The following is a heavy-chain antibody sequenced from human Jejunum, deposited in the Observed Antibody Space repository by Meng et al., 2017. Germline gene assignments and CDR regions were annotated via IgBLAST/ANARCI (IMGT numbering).Heavy chain of an antibody. CDR1: GVSTTAPFY. D-gene: IGHD1-14*01. CDR3: ARAIRERYFDS. CDR2: VWPSGAT. V-gene: IGHV4-4*02. Sequence: VQLQGAGPGLVKPSGTLSLTCTVSGVSTTAPFYWTWIRQAPGKGLEWIGEVWPSGATYYNPSLSSRITISIDTSNNQFSLEVAFLTAADTAVYYCARAIRERYFDSWGQGTLVTVSS. J-gene: IGHJ4*02.